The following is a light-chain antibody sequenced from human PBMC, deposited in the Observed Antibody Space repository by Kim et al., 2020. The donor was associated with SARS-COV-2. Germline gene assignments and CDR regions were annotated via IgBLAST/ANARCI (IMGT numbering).Light chain of an antibody. CDR3: QKYAWAPLN. V-gene: IGKV3-20*01. Sequence: SPQERAPLSCRASQSVCNNYLAWYKQKPGRCPPLPISNASRRVTGVAERCSGSGSGTDFTLTVSRLEPQAFAVYYCQKYAWAPLNFGGGTKVDIK. CDR2: NAS. CDR1: QSVCNNY. J-gene: IGKJ4*01.